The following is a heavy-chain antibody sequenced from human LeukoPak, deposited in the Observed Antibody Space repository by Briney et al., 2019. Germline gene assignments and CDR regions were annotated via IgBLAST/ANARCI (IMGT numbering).Heavy chain of an antibody. J-gene: IGHJ6*03. D-gene: IGHD2-2*01. V-gene: IGHV1-2*02. CDR3: ARDLGYCSSTSCQYYMDV. CDR2: INPNSGGT. Sequence: ASVKVSCKASGYTFTGYYMHWVRQAPGQGLEWMGWINPNSGGTNYAQKFQGRVTMTRDTSISTAYMELSRLRSDDTAVYYCARDLGYCSSTSCQYYMDVWGKGTTVTISS. CDR1: GYTFTGYY.